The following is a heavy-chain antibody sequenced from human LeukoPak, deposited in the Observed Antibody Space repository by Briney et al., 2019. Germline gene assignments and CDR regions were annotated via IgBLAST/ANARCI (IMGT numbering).Heavy chain of an antibody. Sequence: PGGSLSLSCAASGFTFSSYAMSWIRQPPGKGLEWVSAISGSGGSTYYADSVKGRFTIFRDNSKNTLYLQMNSLRAEETAVYYCAKNFDWRDARDYWGQGTLVTVSS. CDR1: GFTFSSYA. CDR2: ISGSGGST. CDR3: AKNFDWRDARDY. J-gene: IGHJ4*02. V-gene: IGHV3-23*01. D-gene: IGHD3-9*01.